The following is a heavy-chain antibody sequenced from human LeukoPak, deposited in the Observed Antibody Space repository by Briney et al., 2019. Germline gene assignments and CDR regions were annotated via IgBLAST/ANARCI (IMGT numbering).Heavy chain of an antibody. CDR1: GYTFTGYH. CDR2: INPNSGGT. CDR3: ARDETDYYGSGNNWFDP. Sequence: ASVKVSCKASGYTFTGYHMHWVRQAPGQGLEWMGWINPNSGGTNYAQKFQGRVTMTRDTSISTAYMELSRLRSDDTAVYYCARDETDYYGSGNNWFDPWGQGTLVTVSS. V-gene: IGHV1-2*02. D-gene: IGHD3-10*01. J-gene: IGHJ5*02.